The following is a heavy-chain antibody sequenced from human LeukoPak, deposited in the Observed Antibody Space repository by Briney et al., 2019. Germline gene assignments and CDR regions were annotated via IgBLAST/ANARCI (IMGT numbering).Heavy chain of an antibody. CDR2: INPNSGGT. V-gene: IGHV1-2*02. Sequence: VASVKVSCKASGYTFTGYYMHWVRQAPGQGLEWMGWINPNSGGTNYAQKFQGRVTMTRDTSISTAYMELSRLRSDDTAVYYCASIEIPGIAAAGTSDYWGQGTLVTVSS. J-gene: IGHJ4*02. D-gene: IGHD6-13*01. CDR1: GYTFTGYY. CDR3: ASIEIPGIAAAGTSDY.